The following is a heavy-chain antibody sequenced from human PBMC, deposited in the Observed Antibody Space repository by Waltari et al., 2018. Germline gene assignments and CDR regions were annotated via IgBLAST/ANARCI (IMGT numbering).Heavy chain of an antibody. J-gene: IGHJ3*02. Sequence: VQLIQSGAEVRKPGSSVKVSCMTSGGTFRTYPINWVRQAPGHGLGWMGGSIPKIGTRHHAKKCQGRVTVSAEELTNTAHMELSSLTSEDTAVYYCAREDSWERAFDIWGQGTMVTVSS. V-gene: IGHV1-69*12. CDR2: SIPKIGTR. CDR1: GGTFRTYP. D-gene: IGHD1-1*01. CDR3: AREDSWERAFDI.